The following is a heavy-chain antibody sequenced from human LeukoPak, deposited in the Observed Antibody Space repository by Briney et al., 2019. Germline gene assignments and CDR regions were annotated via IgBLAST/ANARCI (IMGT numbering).Heavy chain of an antibody. D-gene: IGHD3-9*01. CDR1: GASISSSHW. Sequence: PSGTLSLSCAASGASISSSHWWSWVRQPPGKGLQWIGEIYLGGSTTYDPSLRSRVALSVDKSENQFSLNLSSVTAADTAVYYCARSSYFLTGSRSFDYWAQGTLVTVSS. J-gene: IGHJ4*02. V-gene: IGHV4-4*02. CDR2: IYLGGST. CDR3: ARSSYFLTGSRSFDY.